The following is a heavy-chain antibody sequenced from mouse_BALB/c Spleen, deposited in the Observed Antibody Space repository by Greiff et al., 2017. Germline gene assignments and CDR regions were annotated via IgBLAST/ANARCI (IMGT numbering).Heavy chain of an antibody. CDR3: ARHGVYYGSSYYFDY. J-gene: IGHJ2*01. CDR2: ILPGSGST. D-gene: IGHD1-1*01. V-gene: IGHV1-9*01. Sequence: VQLQESGAELMKPGASVKISCKATGYTFSSYWIEWVKQRPGHGLEWIGEILPGSGSTNYNEKFKGKATFTADTSSNTAYMQLSSLTSEDSAVYYCARHGVYYGSSYYFDYWGQGTTLTVSS. CDR1: GYTFSSYW.